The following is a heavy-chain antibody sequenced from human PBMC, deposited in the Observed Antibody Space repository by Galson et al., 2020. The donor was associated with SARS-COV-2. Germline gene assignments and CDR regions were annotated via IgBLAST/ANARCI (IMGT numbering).Heavy chain of an antibody. CDR3: ATERYENSRGLES. CDR1: GFPFSSNA. Sequence: GGSLRLSCAASGFPFSSNAMHWVRQAPGQGLERVTVISDDGAKKYYAASEKGRFAISRDNSENTLYLQMNSLRADDTAIYCCATERYENSRGLESWGQGTLVTVSS. J-gene: IGHJ4*02. D-gene: IGHD3-3*01. V-gene: IGHV3-30*09. CDR2: ISDDGAKK.